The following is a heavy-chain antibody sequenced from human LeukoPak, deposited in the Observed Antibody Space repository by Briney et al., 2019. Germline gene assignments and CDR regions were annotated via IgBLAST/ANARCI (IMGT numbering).Heavy chain of an antibody. Sequence: GGSLRLSCAASGFTFSTYAMSWVRQAPGKGLEWVSTISGSGDSTYYADAVKGRFTISRDNSKNTLYLQMNSLRAEDTAVYYCAKGGGSSYGSVDYWGQGTLVTVSS. CDR2: ISGSGDST. V-gene: IGHV3-23*01. CDR1: GFTFSTYA. J-gene: IGHJ4*02. D-gene: IGHD5-18*01. CDR3: AKGGGSSYGSVDY.